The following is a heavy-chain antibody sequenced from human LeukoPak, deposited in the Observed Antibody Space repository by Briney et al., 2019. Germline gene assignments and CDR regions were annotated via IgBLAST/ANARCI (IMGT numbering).Heavy chain of an antibody. CDR2: IYYSGST. CDR3: ARHLSGSRWGVRGVIIKRKYYFDY. V-gene: IGHV4-39*01. CDR1: GGSISSSSYY. D-gene: IGHD3-10*01. Sequence: PSETLSLTCTVSGGSISSSSYYWGWIRQPPGKGLEWIGSIYYSGSTYYNPSLKSRVTISVDTSKNQFSLKLSSVTAADTAVYYCARHLSGSRWGVRGVIIKRKYYFDYWGQGTLVTVSS. J-gene: IGHJ4*02.